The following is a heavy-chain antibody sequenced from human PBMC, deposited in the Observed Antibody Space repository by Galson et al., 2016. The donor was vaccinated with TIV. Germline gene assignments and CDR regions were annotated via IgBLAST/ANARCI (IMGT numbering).Heavy chain of an antibody. D-gene: IGHD3-9*01. Sequence: SETLPLTCTVSGYSISSVYYWGWIRQPPGKGLEWIGTIYHGGNTYYNPSLKSRVTISLDTSKNQFSLKLSSVTAADTAVYYCARDNILTGYYRGFDYWGQGTLVTVSS. J-gene: IGHJ4*02. V-gene: IGHV4-38-2*02. CDR3: ARDNILTGYYRGFDY. CDR2: IYHGGNT. CDR1: GYSISSVYY.